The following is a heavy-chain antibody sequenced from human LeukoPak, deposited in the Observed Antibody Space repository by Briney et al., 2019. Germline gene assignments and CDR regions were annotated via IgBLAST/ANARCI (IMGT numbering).Heavy chain of an antibody. V-gene: IGHV3-23*01. CDR1: GFTFSSYS. CDR3: AKDSSLYYFDY. J-gene: IGHJ4*02. CDR2: ISGRGGST. Sequence: PGGSLRLSCAASGFTFSSYSINWVRQAPGKGLEWVSAISGRGGSTNYADSVKGRFTISRDNSKNTLYLQMNSLRAEDTAVYYCAKDSSLYYFDYWGQGTLVTVSS.